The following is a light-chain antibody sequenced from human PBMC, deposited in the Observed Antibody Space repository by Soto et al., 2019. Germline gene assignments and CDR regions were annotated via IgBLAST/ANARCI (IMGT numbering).Light chain of an antibody. CDR3: QQYGSSGT. J-gene: IGKJ1*01. V-gene: IGKV3-20*01. CDR2: GAS. CDR1: QSVSSSY. Sequence: EIVLTQSPGTLSLSPGERATLSCRASQSVSSSYLAWYQQRPGQAPRLLIYGASSRATGIPDRFTGRGSGTDFTLTISRLEPEDFAVYYCQQYGSSGTFGQGTKVDIK.